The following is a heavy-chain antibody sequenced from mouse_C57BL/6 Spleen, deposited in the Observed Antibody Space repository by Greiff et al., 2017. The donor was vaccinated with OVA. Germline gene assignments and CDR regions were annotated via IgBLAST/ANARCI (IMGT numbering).Heavy chain of an antibody. CDR3: ARHERGNYPFDY. CDR2: FYPGSGSI. V-gene: IGHV1-62-2*01. Sequence: VQRVESGVELVKPGASVKLSCKASGYTFTEYTIHWVKQRSGQGLEWIGWFYPGSGSIKYNEKFKDKATLTADKSSSTVYMELSRLTSEDSAVYFCARHERGNYPFDYWGQGTTLTVSS. D-gene: IGHD2-1*01. J-gene: IGHJ2*01. CDR1: GYTFTEYT.